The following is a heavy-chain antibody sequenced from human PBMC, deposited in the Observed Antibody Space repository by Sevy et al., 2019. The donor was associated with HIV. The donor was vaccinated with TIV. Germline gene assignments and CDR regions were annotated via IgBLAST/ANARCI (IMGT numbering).Heavy chain of an antibody. J-gene: IGHJ4*02. CDR1: GFAFSDYY. Sequence: GGSLRLSCAASGFAFSDYYMTWVRQAPGKGLEWVSSISSTGSITYYAESLKGRFTISRDNADNSLFLHMASLRAEDTAVYYCVRPAARRGPIDFWGQGTLVTVSS. CDR3: VRPAARRGPIDF. V-gene: IGHV3-11*01. D-gene: IGHD6-6*01. CDR2: ISSTGSIT.